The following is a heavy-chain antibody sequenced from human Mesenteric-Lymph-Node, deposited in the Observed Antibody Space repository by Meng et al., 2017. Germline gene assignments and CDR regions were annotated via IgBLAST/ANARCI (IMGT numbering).Heavy chain of an antibody. J-gene: IGHJ4*02. CDR3: ASLVTGDGRDHSDY. CDR1: GGSGSSNNW. CDR2: IYHSGRT. D-gene: IGHD2-8*02. V-gene: IGHV4-4*02. Sequence: QVRPQHTVPGLVKPSGTLSPTCTVSGGSGSSNNWWSWIRPPPGKGLEWIGDIYHSGRTNYNPSLKSRVTISLDKSQNLFSLNLTSVTAADTAVYYCASLVTGDGRDHSDYWGQGILVTVSS.